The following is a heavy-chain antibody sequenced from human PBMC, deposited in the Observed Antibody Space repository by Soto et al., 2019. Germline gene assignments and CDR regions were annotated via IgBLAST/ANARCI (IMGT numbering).Heavy chain of an antibody. CDR3: SRNVIANY. CDR1: GFTFGDYA. CDR2: IRSKAYGATT. D-gene: IGHD2-21*01. Sequence: SLRLSCTTSGFTFGDYAMSWVRQAPGKGLEWVGFIRSKAYGATTEYAASVKGRFTISRDDSKSIAYLQMNSLQTEDTAVYFCSRNVIANYWGQGTLVTVSS. V-gene: IGHV3-49*04. J-gene: IGHJ4*02.